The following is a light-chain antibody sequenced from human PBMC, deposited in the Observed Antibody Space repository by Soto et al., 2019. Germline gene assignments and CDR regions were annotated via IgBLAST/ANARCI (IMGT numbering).Light chain of an antibody. CDR1: QSVSSSY. V-gene: IGKV3-20*01. CDR2: GAS. J-gene: IGKJ1*01. CDR3: QQYGSSPQT. Sequence: EIVLTQSPGTLSLSPRERATLSCRASQSVSSSYLAWYQQKPGQAPRLLIYGASSTATGIPDRFSGSGSGTDFTLTISRLEPEDFAVYYCQQYGSSPQTFGQGTKVEIK.